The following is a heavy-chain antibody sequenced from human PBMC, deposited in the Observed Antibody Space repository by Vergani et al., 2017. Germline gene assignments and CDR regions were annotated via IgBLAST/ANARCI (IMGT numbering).Heavy chain of an antibody. CDR3: AKGTNYGSGSLDY. CDR2: ISGSGGST. J-gene: IGHJ4*02. CDR1: GFTFSSYA. Sequence: VQLVESGGGVVQPGRSLRLSCAASGFTFSSYAMHWVRQAPGKGLEWVSAISGSGGSTYYADSVKGRFTISRDNSKNTLYLQMNSLRAEDTAVYYCAKGTNYGSGSLDYWGQGTLVTVSS. D-gene: IGHD3-10*01. V-gene: IGHV3-23*04.